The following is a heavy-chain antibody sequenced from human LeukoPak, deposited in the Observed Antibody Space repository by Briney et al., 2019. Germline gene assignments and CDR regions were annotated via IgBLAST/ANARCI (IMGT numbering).Heavy chain of an antibody. D-gene: IGHD2-8*01. J-gene: IGHJ6*03. V-gene: IGHV3-74*01. CDR2: INTDGSDI. Sequence: GGSLRLSCAASGFSFSSYLMHWVRQVPGKGLVWVSRINTDGSDITYADSVKGRFTISRDNAKNTLYLQMNSLRAEDTALYYCAKSSMLYYYYYMDVWGKGTTVTVSS. CDR1: GFSFSSYL. CDR3: AKSSMLYYYYYMDV.